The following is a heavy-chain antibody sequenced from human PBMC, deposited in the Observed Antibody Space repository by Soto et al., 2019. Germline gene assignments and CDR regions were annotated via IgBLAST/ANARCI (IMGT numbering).Heavy chain of an antibody. CDR2: ISSTSAYI. Sequence: GGSLRLSCAPSGLSFSAYSMNWVRQAPGKGLEWVSSISSTSAYIYYADSVKGRFTISRDNAQNSVYLQMNSLRADDTAIYYCARNRNPSSKTHGMDVWGQGTTVTVS. CDR3: ARNRNPSSKTHGMDV. V-gene: IGHV3-21*01. J-gene: IGHJ6*02. CDR1: GLSFSAYS.